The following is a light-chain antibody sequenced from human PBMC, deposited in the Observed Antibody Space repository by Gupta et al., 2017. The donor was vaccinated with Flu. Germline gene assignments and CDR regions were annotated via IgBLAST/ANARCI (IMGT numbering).Light chain of an antibody. J-gene: IGKJ1*01. V-gene: IGKV1-5*03. CDR1: ESINYW. Sequence: DIQMTQSPSTLSASVGDRVTITCRASESINYWLAWYQQKPGKAPKLLIYKASNLERGVPPRFSGSGSGTXFTLTIXSLQPDDFAIYYCQQYSIYSRTFGXGTTVEIK. CDR3: QQYSIYSRT. CDR2: KAS.